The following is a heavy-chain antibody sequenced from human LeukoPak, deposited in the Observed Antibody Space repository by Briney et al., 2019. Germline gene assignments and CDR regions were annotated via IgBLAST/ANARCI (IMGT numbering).Heavy chain of an antibody. J-gene: IGHJ4*02. D-gene: IGHD1-26*01. V-gene: IGHV3-74*01. CDR3: ASVMVGATH. Sequence: GGSLRLSCAASGFTFSSYWMHWIRQAPGKGLGWVSRINSDGGSTSYADSVKGRVTISRDNARNTLFLQMNSLRAEDTAVYYCASVMVGATHWGQGTLVTVSS. CDR2: INSDGGST. CDR1: GFTFSSYW.